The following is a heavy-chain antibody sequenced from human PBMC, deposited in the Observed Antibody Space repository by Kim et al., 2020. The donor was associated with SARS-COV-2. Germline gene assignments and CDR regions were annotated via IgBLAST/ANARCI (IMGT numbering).Heavy chain of an antibody. Sequence: SETLSLTCTVSGGSISSYYLSWIRQPPGKGLEWIGYIYYSGSTNYNPSLKSRVTISVDTSKNQFSLKLSSVTAADTAVYYCAREIFGTIFDWGQGTLVTVSS. CDR2: IYYSGST. V-gene: IGHV4-59*13. CDR3: AREIFGTIFD. J-gene: IGHJ4*02. CDR1: GGSISSYY. D-gene: IGHD3-9*01.